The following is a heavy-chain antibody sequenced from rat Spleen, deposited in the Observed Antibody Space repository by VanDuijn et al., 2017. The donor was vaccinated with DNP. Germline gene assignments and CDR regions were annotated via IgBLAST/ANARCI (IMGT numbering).Heavy chain of an antibody. J-gene: IGHJ3*01. Sequence: EVQLVESGGGLLQPGRSRKLSCAASGFTFSDYYMAWVRQAPTKGLEWVAYITYDGGNTYYRDSVKGRFTISRDNAKSTLYLQMNSLRSEDMATYYCARPYGYNNGGFAYWGQGTLVTVSS. CDR1: GFTFSDYY. CDR2: ITYDGGNT. D-gene: IGHD1-10*01. CDR3: ARPYGYNNGGFAY. V-gene: IGHV5-22*01.